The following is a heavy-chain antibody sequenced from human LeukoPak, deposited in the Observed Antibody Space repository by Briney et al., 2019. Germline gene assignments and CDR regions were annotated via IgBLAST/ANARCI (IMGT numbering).Heavy chain of an antibody. Sequence: SVEVSCKASGGTFSSYAISWVRQAPGQGLEWMGRIIPILGIANYAQKFQGRVTITADKSTSTAYMELSSLRSEDTAAYYCARDGEMATIMGYYYGMDVWGQGTTVTVSS. CDR1: GGTFSSYA. V-gene: IGHV1-69*04. CDR2: IIPILGIA. D-gene: IGHD5-24*01. J-gene: IGHJ6*02. CDR3: ARDGEMATIMGYYYGMDV.